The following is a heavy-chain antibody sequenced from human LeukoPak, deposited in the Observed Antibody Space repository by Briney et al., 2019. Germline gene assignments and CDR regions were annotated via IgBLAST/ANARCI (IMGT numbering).Heavy chain of an antibody. V-gene: IGHV4-4*02. D-gene: IGHD1-26*01. J-gene: IGHJ5*02. Sequence: ESLRLSCAASGFTFSAYWMTWVRQPPGKGLEWIGEIYHSGTTNYNPSLKSRVTISVDKSKNQFSLELRSVTAADTAVYYCARSPSGSSSRWFDPWGQGTLVTVSS. CDR3: ARSPSGSSSRWFDP. CDR1: GFTFSAYW. CDR2: IYHSGTT.